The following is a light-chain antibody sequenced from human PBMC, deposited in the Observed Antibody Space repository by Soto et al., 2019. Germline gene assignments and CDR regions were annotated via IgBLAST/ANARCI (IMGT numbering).Light chain of an antibody. J-gene: IGKJ2*01. CDR1: QRVSSSQ. Sequence: EIVLTQSPVTLSLSPGESATLSCRASQRVSSSQVAWYQQKPGQAPRLLIYGASSRATGIPDRFSGVGSETDFTLTINRLEPEDFAVYYCQQYATSPHTFGQGTKLEIK. CDR2: GAS. V-gene: IGKV3-20*01. CDR3: QQYATSPHT.